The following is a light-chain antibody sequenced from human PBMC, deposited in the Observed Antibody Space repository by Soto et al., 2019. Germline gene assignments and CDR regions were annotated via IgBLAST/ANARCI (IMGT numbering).Light chain of an antibody. Sequence: EVGMRQSPATLSVSPGERAILSCRASQSVSTNLAWYQQKPGQAPRLLIYGASTRATGIPARFSGSGSGTEFALTISSLQSEDLAVYYCQQYNTLPTFGQGTKVDIK. V-gene: IGKV3-15*01. CDR2: GAS. CDR1: QSVSTN. CDR3: QQYNTLPT. J-gene: IGKJ1*01.